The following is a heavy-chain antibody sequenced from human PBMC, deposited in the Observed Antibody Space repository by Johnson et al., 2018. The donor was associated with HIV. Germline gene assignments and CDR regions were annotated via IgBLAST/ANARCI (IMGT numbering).Heavy chain of an antibody. CDR1: GFTFSSYP. D-gene: IGHD1-7*01. Sequence: QVQLVESGGGVVQPGRSLRLSCAASGFTFSSYPMHWVRQAPGKGLEWVAVISYDGGSKYYADSVQGRFTISRDNSNNTLYGEMNSLRAEDTAVFYCARGAPNWNYEPFSDAFDIWGQGTMVTVSS. J-gene: IGHJ3*02. V-gene: IGHV3-30-3*01. CDR3: ARGAPNWNYEPFSDAFDI. CDR2: ISYDGGSK.